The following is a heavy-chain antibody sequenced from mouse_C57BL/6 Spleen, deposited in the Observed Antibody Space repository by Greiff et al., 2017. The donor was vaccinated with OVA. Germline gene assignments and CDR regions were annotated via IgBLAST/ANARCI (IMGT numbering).Heavy chain of an antibody. V-gene: IGHV1-61*01. J-gene: IGHJ2*01. CDR1: GYTFTSYW. CDR3: TRTLCRHL. D-gene: IGHD3-2*01. Sequence: QVQLQQPGAELVRPGSSVKLSCKASGYTFTSYWMDWVKQRPGQGLEWIGNIYPSDSETHYNQKFKDKATLTVDKSSSTAYMQLSSLTSEDSAVYFCTRTLCRHLWGKDNTHTVST. CDR2: IYPSDSET.